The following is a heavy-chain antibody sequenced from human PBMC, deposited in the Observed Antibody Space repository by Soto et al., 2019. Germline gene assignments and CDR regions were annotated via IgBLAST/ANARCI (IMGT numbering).Heavy chain of an antibody. D-gene: IGHD1-26*01. V-gene: IGHV1-2*02. CDR2: IGPKSGAT. CDR3: GRGRSGQIVVFY. CDR1: GYTFTGHY. Sequence: ASVKVSCKASGYTFTGHYIHWVRQAPEQGPEWMGEIGPKSGATRYAQKFQGRVTMTRDMSITTVYMELNNLSPDDTAVYYCGRGRSGQIVVFYWGQGTPVTISS. J-gene: IGHJ4*02.